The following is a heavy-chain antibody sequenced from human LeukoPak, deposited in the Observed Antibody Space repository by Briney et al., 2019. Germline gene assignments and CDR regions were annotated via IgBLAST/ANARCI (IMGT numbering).Heavy chain of an antibody. CDR2: IYHSGST. D-gene: IGHD1-26*01. Sequence: SETLSLTCAVSGYSISSGYYWGWIRPPPGKGLEWIGSIYHSGSTYYNPSLKSRVTISVDTSKNQFSLKLSSVTAADTAVYYCARARVGATPLIDYWGQGTLVTVSS. CDR1: GYSISSGYY. V-gene: IGHV4-38-2*01. CDR3: ARARVGATPLIDY. J-gene: IGHJ4*02.